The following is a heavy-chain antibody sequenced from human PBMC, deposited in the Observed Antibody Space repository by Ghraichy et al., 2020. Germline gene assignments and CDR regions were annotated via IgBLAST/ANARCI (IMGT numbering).Heavy chain of an antibody. J-gene: IGHJ5*02. V-gene: IGHV4-59*01. D-gene: IGHD2-2*01. Sequence: ESLNISCTVSGGSISSYYWSWIRQPPGKGLEWIGYIYYSGSTYYNHSLKSRVTISVDTSKNQFSLRLSSVTAADTAVYYCARDHCSSTSCLFDPWGQGTPVTVSS. CDR1: GGSISSYY. CDR2: IYYSGST. CDR3: ARDHCSSTSCLFDP.